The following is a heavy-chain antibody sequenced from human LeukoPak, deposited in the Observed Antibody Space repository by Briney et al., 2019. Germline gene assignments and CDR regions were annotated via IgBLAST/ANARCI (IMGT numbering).Heavy chain of an antibody. J-gene: IGHJ4*02. V-gene: IGHV4-34*01. CDR2: INHSGST. Sequence: SETLSLTCAVYGGSFSGYYWSWIRQPPGKGLEWIGEINHSGSTNYNPSLKSRVTISVDTSKNQFSLKLRSVTAADTAVYYCARGRDSRGYQFMGFDSWGQGTLVTVSS. CDR1: GGSFSGYY. CDR3: ARGRDSRGYQFMGFDS. D-gene: IGHD3-22*01.